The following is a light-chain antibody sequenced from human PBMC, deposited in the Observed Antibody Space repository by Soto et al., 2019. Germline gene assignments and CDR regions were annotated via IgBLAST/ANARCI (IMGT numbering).Light chain of an antibody. CDR3: QQHGSSPIT. Sequence: EILLTQSPGTLSLSPGESTTLSCGSSQTVTRNYLACHQQKPGQTPRLLVYGASSRATGIPDRFSGSGSGTDVTLTISRLEPEDFAVYYCQQHGSSPITFGQGTRLEI. J-gene: IGKJ5*01. V-gene: IGKV3-20*01. CDR1: QTVTRNY. CDR2: GAS.